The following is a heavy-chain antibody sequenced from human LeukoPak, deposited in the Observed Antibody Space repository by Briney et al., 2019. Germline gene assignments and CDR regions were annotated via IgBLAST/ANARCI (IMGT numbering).Heavy chain of an antibody. D-gene: IGHD6-13*01. CDR3: ARDLRRDSRLPYSYYMDV. V-gene: IGHV4-34*01. CDR1: GGSFSGYY. J-gene: IGHJ6*03. Sequence: SETLSLTCAVYGGSFSGYYWSWIRQPPGKGLEWIGEINHSGSTNYNPSLKSRVTISVHTSKNQFSLKLSSVTAADTAVYYCARDLRRDSRLPYSYYMDVWGKGTTVTISS. CDR2: INHSGST.